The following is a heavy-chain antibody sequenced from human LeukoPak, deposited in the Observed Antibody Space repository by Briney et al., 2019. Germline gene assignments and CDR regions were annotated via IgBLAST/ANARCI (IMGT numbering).Heavy chain of an antibody. CDR3: ARDKPQLRFLEWSNAYYYFDY. J-gene: IGHJ4*02. Sequence: PGESLRLSCAASGFTFSDYYMSWIRQAPGKGLEWVSYISSSGSTIYYADSVKGRFTISRDNAKNSLYLQMNSLRAEDTAVYYCARDKPQLRFLEWSNAYYYFDYWGQGTLVTVSS. D-gene: IGHD3-3*01. V-gene: IGHV3-11*01. CDR2: ISSSGSTI. CDR1: GFTFSDYY.